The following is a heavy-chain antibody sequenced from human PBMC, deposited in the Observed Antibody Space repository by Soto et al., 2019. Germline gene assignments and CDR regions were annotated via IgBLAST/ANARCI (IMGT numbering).Heavy chain of an antibody. CDR1: GFTFSNYW. V-gene: IGHV3-74*01. CDR2: INTDGSRA. Sequence: EVQLVESGGDLVQPGGSLRLSCAASGFTFSNYWMHWVRQAPGKGLMWVSRINTDGSRATYADSVQGRFCISRENAKNTVYLQMNSLRAEDTAVYYCARVKFGSYFGFGSWGQGTLVTVSS. J-gene: IGHJ5*01. CDR3: ARVKFGSYFGFGS. D-gene: IGHD3-10*01.